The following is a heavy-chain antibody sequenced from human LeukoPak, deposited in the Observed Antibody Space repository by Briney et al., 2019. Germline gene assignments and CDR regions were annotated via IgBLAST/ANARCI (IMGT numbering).Heavy chain of an antibody. J-gene: IGHJ5*02. V-gene: IGHV4-61*01. CDR1: GGSVSSPNSY. CDR2: VYYIGTT. D-gene: IGHD6-6*01. CDR3: ARNTSSSPWFDP. Sequence: SETLSLTGIVSGGSVSSPNSYWSWIRQPPGKGLEWIGNVYYIGTTSCNSSLQSRVTISVDTSKNQFSLEVTSVTAADTAVYYCARNTSSSPWFDPWGQGTLVTVSS.